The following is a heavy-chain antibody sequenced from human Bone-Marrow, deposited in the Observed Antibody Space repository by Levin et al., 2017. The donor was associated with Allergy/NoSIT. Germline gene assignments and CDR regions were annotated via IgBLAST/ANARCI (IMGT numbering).Heavy chain of an antibody. CDR1: GYSFTNYA. V-gene: IGHV7-4-1*02. Sequence: AASVKVSCKTSGYSFTNYAINWVRQAPGQGLEWMGWIKTNTGDPTYAQGFTGRFVFSLDTSVSTAYLQITSLKTEDTAAYFFAREGPSVTSPMSTVTDHWGQGTLVTVSS. J-gene: IGHJ4*02. CDR2: IKTNTGDP. CDR3: AREGPSVTSPMSTVTDH. D-gene: IGHD2-21*02.